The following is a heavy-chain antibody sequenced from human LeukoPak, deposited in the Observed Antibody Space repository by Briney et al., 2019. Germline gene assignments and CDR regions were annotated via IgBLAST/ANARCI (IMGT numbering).Heavy chain of an antibody. CDR1: GGSISSGSYY. CDR2: IYTSGST. D-gene: IGHD2-21*01. J-gene: IGHJ3*02. Sequence: PSQTLPLTCTVSGGSISSGSYYWTWVRQPAGKGLEWIGRIYTSGSTSYNPSLRSRVTISLVTSKNQFSLKLSSVTAADTAVYYCARLKYCGGDCYPPDAFDIWGQGTMVTVSS. CDR3: ARLKYCGGDCYPPDAFDI. V-gene: IGHV4-61*02.